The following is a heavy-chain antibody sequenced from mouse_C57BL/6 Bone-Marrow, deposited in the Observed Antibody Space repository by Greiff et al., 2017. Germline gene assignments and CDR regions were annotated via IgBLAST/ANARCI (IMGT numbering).Heavy chain of an antibody. J-gene: IGHJ3*01. CDR1: GYTFTSYW. V-gene: IGHV1-74*01. Sequence: QVQLKQPGAELVKPGASVKVSCKASGYTFTSYWMHWVKQRPGQGLEWIGRIHPSDSDTNYNQKFKGKATLTVDKSSSTAYMQLSSLTSEDSAVYYCAIDYGYDGAWFAYWGQGTLVTVSA. D-gene: IGHD2-2*01. CDR3: AIDYGYDGAWFAY. CDR2: IHPSDSDT.